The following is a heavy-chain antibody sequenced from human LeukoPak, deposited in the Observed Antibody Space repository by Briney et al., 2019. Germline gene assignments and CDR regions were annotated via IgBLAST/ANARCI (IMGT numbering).Heavy chain of an antibody. J-gene: IGHJ6*02. CDR1: GLTITSSY. CDR2: IYSGAGT. Sequence: GGSLRLSCAVSGLTITSSYTTWVRQAPGKGLEWVSVIYSGAGTNYADSVKGRFTISRDISKNTLHLQMNTVRVDDTAVYYCANLHMDSYAMDVWGQGTTVIVSS. CDR3: ANLHMDSYAMDV. V-gene: IGHV3-66*01.